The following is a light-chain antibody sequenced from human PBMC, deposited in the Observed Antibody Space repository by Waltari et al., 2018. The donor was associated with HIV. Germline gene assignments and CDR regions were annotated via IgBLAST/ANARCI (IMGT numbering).Light chain of an antibody. CDR1: SLGGKN. Sequence: YVLTQPPSVSVAPGQTATISCGGNSLGGKNIHWYQQKPGQAPVVVVYDDHERTSSGSGRFSGSKSENTATLTINWVEVGDEADYHCQVWDGNSGHVVFGGGTKL. CDR3: QVWDGNSGHVV. CDR2: DDH. V-gene: IGLV3-21*02. J-gene: IGLJ2*01.